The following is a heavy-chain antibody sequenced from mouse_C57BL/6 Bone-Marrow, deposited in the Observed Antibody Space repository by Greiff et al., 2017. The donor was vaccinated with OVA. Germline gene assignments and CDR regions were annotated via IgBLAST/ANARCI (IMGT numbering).Heavy chain of an antibody. CDR3: ASDNDGDWYFDV. CDR2: ISYGGSN. V-gene: IGHV3-6*01. CDR1: GYSITSGYF. J-gene: IGHJ1*01. D-gene: IGHD1-2*01. Sequence: EVKLQESGPGLVKPSQSLSLTCSASGYSITSGYFWYWIRQFPGNQLEWMGFISYGGSNNYNPSLKNQISLTRDKSNNQSFLKLHSLTSEDTDTCYWASDNDGDWYFDVWGPGTTVTVSS.